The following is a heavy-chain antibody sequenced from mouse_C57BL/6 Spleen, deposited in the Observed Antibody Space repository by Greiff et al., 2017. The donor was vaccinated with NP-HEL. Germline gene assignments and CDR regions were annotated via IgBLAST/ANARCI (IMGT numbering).Heavy chain of an antibody. Sequence: EVQLQPSGPELVKPGASVKISCKASGYTFTDYYMNWVKQSHGKNLEWIGDIDPNNGGTNYNQKFKGKATLTVDTSSSTAYMGLRSLTSEDSAVYYCVRHPAYGSSQFAFWGQGTLVTVSA. D-gene: IGHD1-1*01. CDR1: GYTFTDYY. CDR2: IDPNNGGT. V-gene: IGHV1-26*01. CDR3: VRHPAYGSSQFAF. J-gene: IGHJ3*01.